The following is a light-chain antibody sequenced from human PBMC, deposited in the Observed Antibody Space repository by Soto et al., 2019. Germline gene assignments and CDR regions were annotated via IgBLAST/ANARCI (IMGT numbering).Light chain of an antibody. CDR3: QQLNSYPLT. CDR2: AAS. J-gene: IGKJ4*01. V-gene: IGKV1-9*01. Sequence: DIQLTQSPSFLSASVGDRVTITCRASQGISSFLAWYQQKPGKAPKLLIYAASSLQSGVPSRISGSGSGTDFTLTFSNLQPEDFATYYCQQLNSYPLTFGGGTKVEIK. CDR1: QGISSF.